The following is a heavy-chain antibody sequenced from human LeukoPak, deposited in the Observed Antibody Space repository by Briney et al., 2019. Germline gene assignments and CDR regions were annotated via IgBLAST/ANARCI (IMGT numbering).Heavy chain of an antibody. CDR2: LFYGGNT. D-gene: IGHD3-16*01. Sequence: SETLSLTCTVSGGSINDYYWNWIRQSPGKGLEWIGYLFYGGNTKYNPSLKSRVTISVRTSMNQFSLTLNSVTAADTAVYYCAKDGAGRHYFDYWGQGTLVTVSS. CDR3: AKDGAGRHYFDY. V-gene: IGHV4-59*01. CDR1: GGSINDYY. J-gene: IGHJ4*02.